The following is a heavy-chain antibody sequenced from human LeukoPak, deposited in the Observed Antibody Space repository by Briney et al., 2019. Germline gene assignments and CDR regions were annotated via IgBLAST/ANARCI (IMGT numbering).Heavy chain of an antibody. CDR2: IIPIFGTA. Sequence: ASVKVSCKASGGTFSSYAISWVRQAPGQGLEWMGGIIPIFGTANYAQKFQGRVTITADKSTSTAYMELSSLRSEDTAVYYCASYEESETYYMDVWGKGTTVTVSS. CDR1: GGTFSSYA. J-gene: IGHJ6*03. D-gene: IGHD3-3*01. V-gene: IGHV1-69*06. CDR3: ASYEESETYYMDV.